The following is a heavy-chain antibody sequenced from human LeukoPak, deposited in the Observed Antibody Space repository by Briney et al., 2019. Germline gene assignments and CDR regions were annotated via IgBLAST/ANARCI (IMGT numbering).Heavy chain of an antibody. D-gene: IGHD6-13*01. J-gene: IGHJ5*02. CDR3: ARGHSSSWYTFYWFDP. CDR2: ISSSSSYI. CDR1: GFTFSSYS. Sequence: GGSLRLSCAASGFTFSSYSMNWVRQAPGKGLEWVSSISSSSSYIYYADSVKGRFTISRDNAKNSLYLQMNSLRAEDTAVYYCARGHSSSWYTFYWFDPWGQGTLVTVSS. V-gene: IGHV3-21*04.